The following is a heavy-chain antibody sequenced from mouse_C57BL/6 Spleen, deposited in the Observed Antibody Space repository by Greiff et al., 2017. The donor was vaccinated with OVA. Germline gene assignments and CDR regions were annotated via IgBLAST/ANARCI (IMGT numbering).Heavy chain of an antibody. CDR3: AFYYGYDGWLAY. J-gene: IGHJ3*01. CDR2: IRNKANGYTT. V-gene: IGHV7-3*01. D-gene: IGHD2-2*01. CDR1: GFTFTDYY. Sequence: EVQGVESGGGLVQPGGSLSLSCAASGFTFTDYYMSWVRQPPGQALEWLGFIRNKANGYTTEYSASVKGRFTISRDNSQSILYLQMNALRAEDSATDYCAFYYGYDGWLAYWGQGTLVTVSA.